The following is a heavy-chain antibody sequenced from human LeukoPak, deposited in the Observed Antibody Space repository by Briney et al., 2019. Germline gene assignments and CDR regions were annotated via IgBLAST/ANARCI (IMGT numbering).Heavy chain of an antibody. J-gene: IGHJ4*02. CDR2: ISGSGGST. CDR3: VKRGLISWPMYYFDY. Sequence: GGSLRLSCAASGFTFSSYAMSWVRQAPGKGLEWVSAISGSGGSTYYADSVRGRFIISRDNSKNTLYLQMSSLTVEDTAMYYCVKRGLISWPMYYFDYWGQGTLVTVSS. CDR1: GFTFSSYA. D-gene: IGHD6-13*01. V-gene: IGHV3-23*01.